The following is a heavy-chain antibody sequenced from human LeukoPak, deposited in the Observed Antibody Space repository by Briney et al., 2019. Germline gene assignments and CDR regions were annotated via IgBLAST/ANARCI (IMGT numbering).Heavy chain of an antibody. CDR2: INSGGSGT. CDR3: AGEEGAIHY. J-gene: IGHJ4*02. V-gene: IGHV3-74*01. Sequence: GGSLRLSCAASGFNFASNWMHWVRQTPGKGLVWVSRINSGGSGTSYADSVEGRFTISRDNAKNTLYLQMNTLRAEDTAVYYCAGEEGAIHYWGQGTLVTVSS. CDR1: GFNFASNW. D-gene: IGHD1-26*01.